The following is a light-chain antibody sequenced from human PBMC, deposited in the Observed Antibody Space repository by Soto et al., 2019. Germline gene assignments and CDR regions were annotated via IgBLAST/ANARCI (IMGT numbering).Light chain of an antibody. Sequence: DIQMTQSPSTLSASVGDRITITCRASQSVSRRLAWYQQKPGKAPKLLIYDASSLESGVPSRFSGRGSGTEFTLTISSLRPDDCATYYCHTYNSYSLHTVGQGTKVDIK. CDR1: QSVSRR. CDR3: HTYNSYSLHT. J-gene: IGKJ2*01. V-gene: IGKV1-5*01. CDR2: DAS.